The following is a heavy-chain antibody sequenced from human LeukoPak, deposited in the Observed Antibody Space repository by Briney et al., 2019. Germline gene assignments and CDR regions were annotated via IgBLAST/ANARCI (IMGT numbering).Heavy chain of an antibody. Sequence: SETLSLTCSISGGSVSDFYWSWIRQSPGKGLEWIGCIYYGGSTTYSPSLKSRVSIWRDTSRNQLSLKLTSMTAADTAVYYCARNGGSRFFYYYMDIWGEGTAVSVSS. J-gene: IGHJ6*03. CDR2: IYYGGST. D-gene: IGHD3-16*01. CDR1: GGSVSDFY. V-gene: IGHV4-59*02. CDR3: ARNGGSRFFYYYMDI.